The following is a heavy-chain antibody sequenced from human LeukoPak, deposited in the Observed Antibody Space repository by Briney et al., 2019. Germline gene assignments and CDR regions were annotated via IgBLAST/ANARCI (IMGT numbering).Heavy chain of an antibody. J-gene: IGHJ4*02. D-gene: IGHD3-22*01. V-gene: IGHV3-20*04. CDR1: GFTFDDYG. CDR2: TNWNGGST. CDR3: ARTYYYDSSGYA. Sequence: GGSLRLSCAASGFTFDDYGMSWVRQAPGKGLEWVSGTNWNGGSTGYADSVKGRFTISRDNAKNSLYLQMNSLRAEDTALYYCARTYYYDSSGYAWGQGTLVTVSS.